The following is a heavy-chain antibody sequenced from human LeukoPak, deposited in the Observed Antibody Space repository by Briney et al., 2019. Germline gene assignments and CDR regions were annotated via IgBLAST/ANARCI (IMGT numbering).Heavy chain of an antibody. Sequence: GGSLRLSCAASGFTFSSYEMNWVRQAPGKGLEWVSYISSSGSTIYYADSVKGRFTISRDNAKNSLYLQMNSLRAEDTAVYYCARYLGIAAAGSSGYWGQGTLVTVSS. V-gene: IGHV3-48*03. D-gene: IGHD6-13*01. CDR2: ISSSGSTI. J-gene: IGHJ4*02. CDR3: ARYLGIAAAGSSGY. CDR1: GFTFSSYE.